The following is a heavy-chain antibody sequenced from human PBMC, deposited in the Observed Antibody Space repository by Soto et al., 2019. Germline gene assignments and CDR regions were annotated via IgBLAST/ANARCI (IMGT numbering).Heavy chain of an antibody. Sequence: SVKVSCKASGGTFSSYAISWVRQAPGQGLXXXXXXXXXXXXXXXXXXXXXXXXITADESTSTAYVELSSLRSEDTAVYYCAGSFKYGSGTFDAFDIWGQGTMVTVSS. V-gene: IGHV1-69*13. CDR2: XXXXXXXX. D-gene: IGHD3-10*01. J-gene: IGHJ3*02. CDR3: AGSFKYGSGTFDAFDI. CDR1: GGTFSSYA.